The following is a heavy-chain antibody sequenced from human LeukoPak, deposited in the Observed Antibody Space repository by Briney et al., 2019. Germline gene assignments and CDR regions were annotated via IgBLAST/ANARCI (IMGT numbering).Heavy chain of an antibody. CDR1: GGTFSSYA. Sequence: GASVKVSCKASGGTFSSYAISWVRQAPGQGLEWMGWINPNSGGTNYAQKFQGRVTMTRDTSISTAYMELSRLRSDDTAVYYCARVRLGNDYGDYWGQRTLVTVSS. V-gene: IGHV1-2*02. CDR3: ARVRLGNDYGDY. J-gene: IGHJ4*02. CDR2: INPNSGGT. D-gene: IGHD3-16*01.